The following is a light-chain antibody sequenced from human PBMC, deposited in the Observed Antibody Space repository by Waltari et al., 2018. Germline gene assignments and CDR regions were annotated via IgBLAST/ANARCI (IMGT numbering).Light chain of an antibody. V-gene: IGKV1-33*01. J-gene: IGKJ3*01. Sequence: DIQMTQSPSSLSASVGDRVTITCRASQGISNWLAWYQQKPGKATKLLICRASNLETGFPSGFSGSRSGTDFTLTISSLQPEDIATYYCQQHDNSPFTFGPGTKLDIK. CDR2: RAS. CDR1: QGISNW. CDR3: QQHDNSPFT.